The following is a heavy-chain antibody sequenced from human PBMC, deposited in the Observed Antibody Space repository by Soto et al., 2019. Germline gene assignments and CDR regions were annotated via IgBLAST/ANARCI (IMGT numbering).Heavy chain of an antibody. V-gene: IGHV3-13*01. D-gene: IGHD2-8*01. Sequence: EVQLVESGGGLVQPGGSLRLSCAASGFTFSSYDMHWVRQATGKGLEWVSAIGTAGDTYYPGSVKGRFTISRENAKNSSXXQMNSLRAGDTAVYYCARGYCTNGVCWGGYYGMDVWGQGTTVTVSS. J-gene: IGHJ6*02. CDR2: IGTAGDT. CDR3: ARGYCTNGVCWGGYYGMDV. CDR1: GFTFSSYD.